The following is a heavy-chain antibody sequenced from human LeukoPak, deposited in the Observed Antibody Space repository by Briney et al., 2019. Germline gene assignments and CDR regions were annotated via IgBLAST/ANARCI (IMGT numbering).Heavy chain of an antibody. CDR1: GYTFTSYD. J-gene: IGHJ5*02. Sequence: ASVKVSCKASGYTFTSYDINWVRQATGQGPEWMGWMNPKSDNTGYAQKFQGRVTMTRNTSISTAYMELRSLRSDDTAVYYCARDPADSSGYYYLNWFDPWGQGTLVTVSS. D-gene: IGHD3-22*01. V-gene: IGHV1-8*01. CDR3: ARDPADSSGYYYLNWFDP. CDR2: MNPKSDNT.